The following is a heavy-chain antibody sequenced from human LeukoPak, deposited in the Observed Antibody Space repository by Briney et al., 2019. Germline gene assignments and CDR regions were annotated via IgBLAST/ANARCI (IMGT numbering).Heavy chain of an antibody. D-gene: IGHD2-2*01. CDR1: GYTFSDHY. J-gene: IGHJ4*02. V-gene: IGHV1-2*02. CDR2: IKPGSGGT. Sequence: ASVKVSCKASGYTFSDHYMHWVRQAPGQGLEWMGWIKPGSGGTSYAQNFKVRVTMTRDMSISTAYMELSSLRSDDTAVYYCARDLGSNSFDYWGQGNLVTVSS. CDR3: ARDLGSNSFDY.